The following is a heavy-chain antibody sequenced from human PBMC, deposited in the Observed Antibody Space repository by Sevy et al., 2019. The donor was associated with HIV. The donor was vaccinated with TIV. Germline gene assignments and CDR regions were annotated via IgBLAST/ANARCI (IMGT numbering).Heavy chain of an antibody. J-gene: IGHJ6*02. D-gene: IGHD6-13*01. CDR3: ARGYSSSWYGGGYYYYYGLDV. CDR2: ISAYNGNT. V-gene: IGHV1-18*01. CDR1: GYTFTSYG. Sequence: ASVKVSCKASGYTFTSYGISWVRQAPGQGLEWMGWISAYNGNTNYAQKLQGRVTMTTDPSTSTADMELRSLRSDDTTVYYCARGYSSSWYGGGYYYYYGLDVWGQGTTVTVSS.